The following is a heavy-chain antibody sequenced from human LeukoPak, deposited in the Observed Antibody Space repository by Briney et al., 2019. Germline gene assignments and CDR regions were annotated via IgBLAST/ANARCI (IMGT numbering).Heavy chain of an antibody. D-gene: IGHD1-1*01. CDR1: GFTITSKY. Sequence: PRRSLCLSCAASGFTITSKYMTWVRQAAGQGGEWVSAFFRYGVTSYAESVKGRFTNHRDISKNTVYFQMKSLRPDDTAMYYCVTETWNDWGQGTLVTVSS. V-gene: IGHV3-53*01. CDR2: FFRYGVT. J-gene: IGHJ4*02. CDR3: VTETWND.